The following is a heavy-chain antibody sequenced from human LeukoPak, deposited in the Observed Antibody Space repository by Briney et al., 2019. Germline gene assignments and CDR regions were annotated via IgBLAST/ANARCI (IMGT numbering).Heavy chain of an antibody. CDR1: GFTFSSYA. CDR3: TRQGDWNFEF. D-gene: IGHD3/OR15-3a*01. J-gene: IGHJ4*02. CDR2: ISGSGGST. Sequence: GGSLRLSCAASGFTFSSYAMSWVRQAPGEGLEWVSAISGSGGSTYYADSVKGRFTISRDNSKNTLYLQMNFLRADDSAIYYCTRQGDWNFEFWGQGTLVTVSS. V-gene: IGHV3-23*01.